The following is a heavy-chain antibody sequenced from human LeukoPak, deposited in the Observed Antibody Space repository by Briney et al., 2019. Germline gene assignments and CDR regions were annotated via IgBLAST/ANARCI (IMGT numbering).Heavy chain of an antibody. Sequence: SETLSLTCAASGGSISGSNWWSWVRQAPGKGLEWIGEIYHSGSTNYNPSLKSRVTISVDTSKNQFSLRLSSVTAADTAVYYCARVTGYMIEDYFDYWGQGTLVTVSS. CDR2: IYHSGST. V-gene: IGHV4-4*02. CDR3: ARVTGYMIEDYFDY. CDR1: GGSISGSNW. D-gene: IGHD3-22*01. J-gene: IGHJ4*02.